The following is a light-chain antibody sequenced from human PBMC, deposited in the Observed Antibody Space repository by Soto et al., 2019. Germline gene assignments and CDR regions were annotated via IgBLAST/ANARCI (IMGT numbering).Light chain of an antibody. CDR3: QQRSHWPSLT. J-gene: IGKJ4*01. CDR2: DTS. V-gene: IGKV3-11*01. Sequence: EIVLTQSPATLSLSPGERATLSCRASQSVSYYLAWYQQKPDQAPRLLIYDTSNRATGIPARFSGSGSGTDFTLTITSLEPEDFAVYFCQQRSHWPSLTFGGGTKVEI. CDR1: QSVSYY.